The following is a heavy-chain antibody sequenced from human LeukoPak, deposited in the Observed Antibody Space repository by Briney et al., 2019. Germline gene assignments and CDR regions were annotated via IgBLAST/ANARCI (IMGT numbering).Heavy chain of an antibody. CDR3: ARTRLRWTRGAFDI. J-gene: IGHJ3*02. V-gene: IGHV3-48*01. Sequence: PGGSLRLSCAASGFTFSSYSMSWVRQAPGKGLEWVSYISSSSSTIYYADSVKGRSTISRDNAKNSLYLQMNSLRAEDTAVYYCARTRLRWTRGAFDIWGQGTMVTVSS. CDR1: GFTFSSYS. CDR2: ISSSSSTI. D-gene: IGHD4-23*01.